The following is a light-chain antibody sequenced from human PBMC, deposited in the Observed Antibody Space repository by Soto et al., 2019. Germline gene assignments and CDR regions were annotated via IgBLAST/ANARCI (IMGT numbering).Light chain of an antibody. J-gene: IGLJ1*01. CDR2: DVT. CDR3: SSYTGGNPSYV. CDR1: SSDVGGFNY. V-gene: IGLV2-11*01. Sequence: QSVLTQPRSVSGSPGQSVTISCTGTSSDVGGFNYVSWYQQHPGKAPQLMIYDVTKRPSGVPDRFSGSKSGYTASLTISGLQAADEADYYCSSYTGGNPSYVFGTGTKLTVL.